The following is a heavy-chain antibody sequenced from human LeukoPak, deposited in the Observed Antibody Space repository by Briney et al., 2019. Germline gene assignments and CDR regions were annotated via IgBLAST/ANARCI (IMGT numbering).Heavy chain of an antibody. D-gene: IGHD2-2*01. CDR2: INPNSGGT. J-gene: IGHJ4*02. CDR3: ATIPIVVVPAASLPLDY. Sequence: ASVNVSCKASGYTFTGYYMHWVRQAPGQGLEWMRRINPNSGGTNYAQKFQSRVTMTRDTSISTAYMELSRLRSDDTAVYYCATIPIVVVPAASLPLDYWGQGTLVTVSS. V-gene: IGHV1-2*06. CDR1: GYTFTGYY.